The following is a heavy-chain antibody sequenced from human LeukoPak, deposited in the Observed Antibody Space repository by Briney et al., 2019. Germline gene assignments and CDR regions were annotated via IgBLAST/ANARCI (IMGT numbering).Heavy chain of an antibody. V-gene: IGHV1-18*01. D-gene: IGHD3-10*01. Sequence: ASVKVSCKASGYXFITYGISWVRQAPGQGREWLGSISAYNGNTNYAQKFQGRVTMTTDTSTSTAYMELRSLRSDDTAVYYCARGYSRFGESTDAFDIWGQGTMVTVSS. CDR2: ISAYNGNT. CDR3: ARGYSRFGESTDAFDI. CDR1: GYXFITYG. J-gene: IGHJ3*02.